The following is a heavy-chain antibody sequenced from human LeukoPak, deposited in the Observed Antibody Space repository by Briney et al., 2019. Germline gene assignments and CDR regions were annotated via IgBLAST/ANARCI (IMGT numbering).Heavy chain of an antibody. CDR3: ARDFWFGELLYSYFDY. D-gene: IGHD3-10*01. Sequence: ASVKVSCKASGYTFTSYYMHWVRQAPGQGLEWMGWINPNSGGTNYAQKFQGRVTMTRDTSISTAYMELSRLRSDDTAVYYCARDFWFGELLYSYFDYWGQGTLVTVSS. V-gene: IGHV1-2*02. J-gene: IGHJ4*02. CDR1: GYTFTSYY. CDR2: INPNSGGT.